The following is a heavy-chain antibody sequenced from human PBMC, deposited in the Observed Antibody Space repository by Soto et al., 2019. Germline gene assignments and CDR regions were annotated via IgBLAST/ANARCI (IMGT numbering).Heavy chain of an antibody. CDR3: ARDDYGDYGRLLVRPPGPATKQYYYGMDV. CDR1: GFTFSSYA. J-gene: IGHJ6*02. D-gene: IGHD4-17*01. Sequence: QVQLVESGGGVVQPGRSLRLSCAASGFTFSSYAMHWVRQAPGKGLEWVAVISYDGSNKYYADSVKGRFTISRDNSKNTLYLQMNSLRAEDTAVYYCARDDYGDYGRLLVRPPGPATKQYYYGMDVWGQGTTVTVSS. CDR2: ISYDGSNK. V-gene: IGHV3-30-3*01.